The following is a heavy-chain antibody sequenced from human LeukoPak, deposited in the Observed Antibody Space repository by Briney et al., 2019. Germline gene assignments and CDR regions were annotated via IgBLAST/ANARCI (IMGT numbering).Heavy chain of an antibody. J-gene: IGHJ4*02. Sequence: ASVKVSCKASGYTFTSYDINWVRQATGQGLEWMGWMNPNSGNTGYAQTFQGSVTMTRNTSISTAYMELSSLKSEDTAVYYCARGLNSGWFDFDSWGQGTLVTVSS. CDR2: MNPNSGNT. CDR3: ARGLNSGWFDFDS. CDR1: GYTFTSYD. V-gene: IGHV1-8*01. D-gene: IGHD6-19*01.